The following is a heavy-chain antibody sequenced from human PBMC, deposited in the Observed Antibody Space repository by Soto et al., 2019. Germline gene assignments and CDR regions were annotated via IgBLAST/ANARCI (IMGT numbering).Heavy chain of an antibody. D-gene: IGHD5-12*01. Sequence: EVQLVESGGVVVQPGGSLRLSCAASGFSFSRYAMMWVRQAPGKGQEWVAGMTGSGGDIRYADSVKGRFTISKDNSKNTLYLQMNSLRAEDTAIYFCAKDAVYNDGLWLVANWGQGTLVTVSS. CDR2: MTGSGGDI. J-gene: IGHJ4*02. CDR3: AKDAVYNDGLWLVAN. V-gene: IGHV3-23*04. CDR1: GFSFSRYA.